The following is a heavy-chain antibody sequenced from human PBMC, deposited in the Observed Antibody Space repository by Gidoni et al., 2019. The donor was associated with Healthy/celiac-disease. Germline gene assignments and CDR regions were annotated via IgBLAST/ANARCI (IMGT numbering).Heavy chain of an antibody. CDR3: AKDIPGDYYDFWSGPTPPYYYYGMDV. V-gene: IGHV3-23*01. J-gene: IGHJ6*02. CDR2: ISGSGGST. Sequence: EVQLLESGGGLVQPGGSLRLSCAASGFTFSSYAMSWVRQAPGKGLEWVSAISGSGGSTYYADSVKGRFTISRDNSKNTLYLQMNSLRAEDTAVYYCAKDIPGDYYDFWSGPTPPYYYYGMDVWGQGTTVTVSS. D-gene: IGHD3-3*01. CDR1: GFTFSSYA.